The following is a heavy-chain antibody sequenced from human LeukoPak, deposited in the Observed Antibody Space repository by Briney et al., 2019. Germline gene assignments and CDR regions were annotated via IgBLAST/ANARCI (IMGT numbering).Heavy chain of an antibody. V-gene: IGHV1-2*02. J-gene: IGHJ5*02. CDR1: GYTFTGYY. D-gene: IGHD6-13*01. Sequence: ASVKVSCKASGYTFTGYYMHWVRQAPGQGLEWMGWINPNSGGTNYAQKFQGRVTMTRDTSISTAYMELSRLRSDDTAVYYCAASFIAAAGTFLFHNWFDPWGQGTLVTVSS. CDR2: INPNSGGT. CDR3: AASFIAAAGTFLFHNWFDP.